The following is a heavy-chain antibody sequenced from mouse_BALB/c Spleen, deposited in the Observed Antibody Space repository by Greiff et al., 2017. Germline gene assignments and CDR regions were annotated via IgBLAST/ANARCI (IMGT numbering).Heavy chain of an antibody. CDR1: GFTFSSYA. D-gene: IGHD2-1*01. J-gene: IGHJ4*01. CDR2: ISSGGST. V-gene: IGHV5-6-5*01. Sequence: EVKLVESGGGLVKPGGSLKLSCAASGFTFSSYAMSWVRQTPEKRLEWVASISSGGSTYYPDSVKGRFTISRDNARNILYLQMSSLRSEDTAMYYCARFPYGNYGYYAMDYWGQGTSVTVSS. CDR3: ARFPYGNYGYYAMDY.